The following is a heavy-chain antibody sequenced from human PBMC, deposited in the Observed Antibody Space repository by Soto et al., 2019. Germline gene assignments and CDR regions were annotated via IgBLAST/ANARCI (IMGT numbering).Heavy chain of an antibody. CDR1: GGSFSGYY. J-gene: IGHJ6*02. CDR2: INHSGST. CDR3: ARGRYYYGSGSYNYYYGMDV. Sequence: SETLSLTCAVYGGSFSGYYWSWIRQPPGKGLEWIGEINHSGSTNYNPSLKSRVTISVDTSKNQFSLKLSSVTAADTAVYYCARGRYYYGSGSYNYYYGMDVWGQGTTVTVSS. D-gene: IGHD3-10*01. V-gene: IGHV4-34*01.